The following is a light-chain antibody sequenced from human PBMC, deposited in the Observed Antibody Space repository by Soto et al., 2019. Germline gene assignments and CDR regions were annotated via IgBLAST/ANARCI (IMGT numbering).Light chain of an antibody. CDR1: RSDIGGYNF. Sequence: QSALTQPASVSGSPGQSITISCTGTRSDIGGYNFVAWYQQHPGKAPKLMIYEVSTRPSGVSNRFSGSKSGNTASLTISGLQAEDEADYYCSSYTSSITVVFGGGTKVTVL. CDR2: EVS. V-gene: IGLV2-14*01. CDR3: SSYTSSITVV. J-gene: IGLJ2*01.